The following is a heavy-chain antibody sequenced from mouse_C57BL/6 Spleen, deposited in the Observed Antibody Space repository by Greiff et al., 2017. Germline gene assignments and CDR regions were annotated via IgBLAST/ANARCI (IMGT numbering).Heavy chain of an antibody. D-gene: IGHD2-3*01. V-gene: IGHV3-6*01. CDR2: ISYDGSN. J-gene: IGHJ4*01. CDR1: GYSITSGYY. Sequence: ESGPGLVKPSQPLSLTCSVTGYSITSGYYWNWIRQFPGNKLEWMGYISYDGSNNYNPSLKNRISITLDTSKNPFFLKLNSVTTEDTATYYCARDDGYYYAMDYWGQGTSVTVSS. CDR3: ARDDGYYYAMDY.